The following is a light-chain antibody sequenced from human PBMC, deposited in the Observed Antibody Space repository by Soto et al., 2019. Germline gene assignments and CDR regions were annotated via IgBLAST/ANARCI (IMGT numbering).Light chain of an antibody. CDR2: DVN. J-gene: IGLJ1*01. V-gene: IGLV2-11*01. CDR3: SSYAGSSNV. CDR1: SSDVGGYNF. Sequence: QSALTQPRSVSGSPGQSVTISCTGTSSDVGGYNFVSWYQQYPGKVPKLIIYDVNQRPSGVPDRFSASKSGNTASLTVSGLQAEDEADYYCSSYAGSSNVFGTGTQLTVL.